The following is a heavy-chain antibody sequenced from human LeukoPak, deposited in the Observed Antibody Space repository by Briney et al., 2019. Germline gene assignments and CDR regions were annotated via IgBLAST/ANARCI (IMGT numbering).Heavy chain of an antibody. CDR1: GFTVTSNY. Sequence: PGGSLRLSCEVSGFTVTSNYMSWVRQAPGKGLEWVSAISGSGGSTYYADSVKGRFTISRDNSKNTLYLQMNSLRAEDTAVYYCAVRYCSSTSCGYFDLWGRGTLVTVSS. V-gene: IGHV3-23*01. CDR3: AVRYCSSTSCGYFDL. CDR2: ISGSGGST. D-gene: IGHD2-2*01. J-gene: IGHJ2*01.